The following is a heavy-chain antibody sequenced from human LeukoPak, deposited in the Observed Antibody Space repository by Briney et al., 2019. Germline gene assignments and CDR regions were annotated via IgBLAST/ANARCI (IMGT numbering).Heavy chain of an antibody. V-gene: IGHV3-21*01. J-gene: IGHJ3*02. CDR1: GFTFSSYS. CDR3: ARARYSSSWDDAFDI. CDR2: ISSSSSYI. D-gene: IGHD6-13*01. Sequence: GGSLRLPCAASGFTFSSYSMNWVRQAPGKGLEWVSSISSSSSYIYYADSVKGRFTISRDNAKNSLYLQMNSLRAEDTAVYYCARARYSSSWDDAFDIWGQGTMVTVSS.